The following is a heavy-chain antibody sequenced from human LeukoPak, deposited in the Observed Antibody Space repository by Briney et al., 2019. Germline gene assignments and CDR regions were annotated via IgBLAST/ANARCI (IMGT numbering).Heavy chain of an antibody. J-gene: IGHJ1*01. CDR3: AATGGSSWFLFQH. CDR2: ISSSSSYT. CDR1: GFTFSDYY. Sequence: PGGSLRLSCAASGFTFSDYYMSWIRQAPGKGLEWVSYISSSSSYTNYADPVKGRFTISRDNAKNSLYLQMNSLRAEDTAVYYCAATGGSSWFLFQHWGQGTLVTVSS. V-gene: IGHV3-11*06. D-gene: IGHD6-13*01.